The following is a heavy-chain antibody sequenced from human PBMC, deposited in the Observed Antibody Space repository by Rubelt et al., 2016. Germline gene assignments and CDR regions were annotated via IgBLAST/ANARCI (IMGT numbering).Heavy chain of an antibody. CDR3: ARPERFFGPFDP. V-gene: IGHV5-51*01. Sequence: ELQLVQSGPEVKKPGESLKIPCKGSGYSFTTYWIGWVRQMPGKCLEWMGIIHPGDSDTRYSRSSRGQVTSSADKSSSAAYLQWSSLKASDTAMYYCARPERFFGPFDPWGQGSLVTVSS. CDR2: IHPGDSDT. J-gene: IGHJ5*02. D-gene: IGHD1-1*01. CDR1: GYSFTTYW.